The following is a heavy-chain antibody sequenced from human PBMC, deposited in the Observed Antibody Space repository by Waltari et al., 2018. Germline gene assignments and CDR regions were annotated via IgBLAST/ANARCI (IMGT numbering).Heavy chain of an antibody. CDR3: ARGVGITGTQDAFDI. D-gene: IGHD1-7*01. CDR1: GYSFTSYW. Sequence: EVQLVQSGAEVKKPGESLKISCKGSGYSFTSYWIGWVRKMPGKGLEWMGSICPGDSDTRYTPSFQGQVTISADKSLSPAYLQWSSLKASDTAMYYCARGVGITGTQDAFDIWGQGTMVTVSS. CDR2: ICPGDSDT. V-gene: IGHV5-51*01. J-gene: IGHJ3*02.